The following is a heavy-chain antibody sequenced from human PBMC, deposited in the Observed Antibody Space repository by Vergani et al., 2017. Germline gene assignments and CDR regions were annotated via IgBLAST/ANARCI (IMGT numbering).Heavy chain of an antibody. D-gene: IGHD7-27*01. CDR3: ARSSNWGSTGFDY. CDR2: IDWDDDK. V-gene: IGHV2-70*04. J-gene: IGHJ4*02. Sequence: QVTLKESGPALVKPTQTLRLTCTLSGFSLSTSGMRVSWIRQPPGKALEWLARIDWDDDKFYSTSLKTRLTISKDTSKNQVVLTMTNMDPVDTATYYCARSSNWGSTGFDYWGQGTLVTVSS. CDR1: GFSLSTSGMR.